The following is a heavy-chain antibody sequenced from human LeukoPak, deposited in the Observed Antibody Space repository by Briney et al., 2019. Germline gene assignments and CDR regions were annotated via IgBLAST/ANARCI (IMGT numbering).Heavy chain of an antibody. CDR3: ASATFYYDNSGRALDY. CDR1: GLTFSTYS. CDR2: INSRSSHI. Sequence: GGSLRLSCAASGLTFSTYSMNWVRQATGKGLEWVSSINSRSSHIYYADSVKGRFTISRDNAKNSLYLQMNSLRAEDTAVYYCASATFYYDNSGRALDYWGQGTLVTVSS. J-gene: IGHJ4*02. D-gene: IGHD3-22*01. V-gene: IGHV3-21*01.